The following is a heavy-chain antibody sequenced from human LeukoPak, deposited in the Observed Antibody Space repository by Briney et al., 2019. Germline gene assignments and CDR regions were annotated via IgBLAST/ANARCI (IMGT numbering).Heavy chain of an antibody. CDR1: GGSISSYY. CDR2: IYYSVST. V-gene: IGHV4-59*01. CDR3: AREGDTAFDY. J-gene: IGHJ4*02. D-gene: IGHD5-18*01. Sequence: SETLSLTCTVAGGSISSYYGSWIRQPPGKGLEWIGYIYYSVSTNYNPSLKSRVPISVDTSKNQFSLKLSSVSAADTAVYYCAREGDTAFDYWGQGNLVTVS.